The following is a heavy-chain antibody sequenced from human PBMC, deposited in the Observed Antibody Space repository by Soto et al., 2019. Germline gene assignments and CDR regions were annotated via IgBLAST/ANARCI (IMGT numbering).Heavy chain of an antibody. Sequence: QIQLVQSGAEVKKPGASVKVSCKASGYNFFDYGVSWVRQAPGQGLERLGWVSPKSGNTGYARKVQGRVTMTTDISTSTAYMELRGLISDDTGVYYCARGRTVSSIGPLLVWGQGTLVSVSS. D-gene: IGHD1-1*01. V-gene: IGHV1-18*01. CDR1: GYNFFDYG. CDR3: ARGRTVSSIGPLLV. CDR2: VSPKSGNT. J-gene: IGHJ1*01.